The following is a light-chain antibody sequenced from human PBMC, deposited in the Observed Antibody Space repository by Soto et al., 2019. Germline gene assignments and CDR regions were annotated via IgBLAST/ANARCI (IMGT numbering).Light chain of an antibody. V-gene: IGKV3-20*01. J-gene: IGKJ5*01. CDR3: QQYGYSPIT. CDR1: LSVSSSY. CDR2: GAS. Sequence: EIVLTQSPGTLSWSPGERATLFCRASLSVSSSYLAWYQHKPGQAPRLLIYGASSRATGIPDRFSGSGSGTDFTLTIDGLEPEDFVVYYCQQYGYSPITFGQGTRLE.